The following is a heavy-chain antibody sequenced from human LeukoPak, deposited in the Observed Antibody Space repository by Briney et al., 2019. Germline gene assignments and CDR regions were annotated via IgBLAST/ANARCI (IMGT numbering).Heavy chain of an antibody. CDR2: IYYSGST. D-gene: IGHD5-12*01. Sequence: SETLSLTCTVSGGSIISYYWSWIRQPPGKWLEWLGYIYYSGSTNYNPSLKSRVTISVDTSKNQFSLKLSSVTAADTAVYYCARESRGYSGYNYYYYMDVWGKGTTVTISS. CDR1: GGSIISYY. V-gene: IGHV4-59*01. J-gene: IGHJ6*03. CDR3: ARESRGYSGYNYYYYMDV.